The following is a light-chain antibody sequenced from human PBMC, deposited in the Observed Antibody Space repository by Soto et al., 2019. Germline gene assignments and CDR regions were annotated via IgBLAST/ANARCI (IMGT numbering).Light chain of an antibody. CDR3: SSYTSSSTLVV. CDR1: SSDVGGYNY. Sequence: QSALTQPASVSGSPGQSITISCTGTSSDVGGYNYVSWYQQHPGKAPKLMIYEVSNRPSGVSNRFSGSKSGNTASLTSSGLQAEDEAYYYCSSYTSSSTLVVFGGGTKLTVL. CDR2: EVS. V-gene: IGLV2-14*01. J-gene: IGLJ2*01.